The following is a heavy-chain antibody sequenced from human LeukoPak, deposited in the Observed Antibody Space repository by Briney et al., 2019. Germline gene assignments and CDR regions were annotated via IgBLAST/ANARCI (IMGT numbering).Heavy chain of an antibody. V-gene: IGHV1-2*02. CDR2: INPNSGGR. Sequence: ASVKVSCKASGYTFTGYYMNWVRQAPGQGLEWMGWINPNSGGRTYAQKFQGRVTMTSDSSINTAYMQLSSLRSDDPAVYYCPRLFGSSSLWFDPWGQGTLVTVSS. CDR3: PRLFGSSSLWFDP. J-gene: IGHJ5*02. D-gene: IGHD2-2*01. CDR1: GYTFTGYY.